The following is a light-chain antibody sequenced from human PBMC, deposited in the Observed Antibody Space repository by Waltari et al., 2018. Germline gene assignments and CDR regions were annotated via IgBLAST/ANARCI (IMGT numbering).Light chain of an antibody. CDR3: QYYDSSPLWT. V-gene: IGKV3-20*01. CDR2: GPS. CDR1: QSIDSTY. Sequence: EVVLTQSPGTLSLSPGERATLSCRASQSIDSTYLACDQQKPGQPPRLLIYGPSNRATDISDRFSGSVSETDFTLTISILDPEDFAVYYCQYYDSSPLWTFGQGTKVEIK. J-gene: IGKJ1*01.